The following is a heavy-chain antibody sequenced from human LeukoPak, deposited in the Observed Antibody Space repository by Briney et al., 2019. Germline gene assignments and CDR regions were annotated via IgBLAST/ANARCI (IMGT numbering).Heavy chain of an antibody. Sequence: SVKVSCKASGGTFSSYAISSVRQAPGQGLEWMGGIIPIFGTANYAQKFQGRVTITADESTSTAYMELSSLRSEDTAVYYCARDGYGDDTYYYYGMDVWGQGTTVTVSS. J-gene: IGHJ6*02. V-gene: IGHV1-69*13. CDR3: ARDGYGDDTYYYYGMDV. CDR1: GGTFSSYA. D-gene: IGHD4-17*01. CDR2: IIPIFGTA.